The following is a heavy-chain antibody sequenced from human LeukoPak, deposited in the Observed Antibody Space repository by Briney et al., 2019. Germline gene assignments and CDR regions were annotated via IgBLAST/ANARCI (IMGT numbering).Heavy chain of an antibody. V-gene: IGHV3-30*04. J-gene: IGHJ6*03. Sequence: GRSLRLSCAASGFTFSTYSMHWVRQAPGKGLEWVANILYNGSHEFYADSVKGRFTISRDNAKNSLYLQMNSLRAEDTAVYYCARGPAYYYGSGRNYYYYMDVWGKGTTVTISS. D-gene: IGHD3-10*01. CDR3: ARGPAYYYGSGRNYYYYMDV. CDR1: GFTFSTYS. CDR2: ILYNGSHE.